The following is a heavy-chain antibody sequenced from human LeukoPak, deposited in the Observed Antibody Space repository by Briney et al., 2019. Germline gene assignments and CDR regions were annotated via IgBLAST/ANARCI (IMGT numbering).Heavy chain of an antibody. D-gene: IGHD1-1*01. CDR2: ISWNSGSI. J-gene: IGHJ6*02. CDR1: GLTFDDYA. CDR3: AKDIAQLNSDYYYYYGMDV. Sequence: GGSLRLSCAASGLTFDDYAMPWVRQAPGKGLEWVSGISWNSGSIGYADSVKGRFTISRDNAKNSLYLQMNSLRAEDTALYYCAKDIAQLNSDYYYYYGMDVWGQGTTVTVSS. V-gene: IGHV3-9*01.